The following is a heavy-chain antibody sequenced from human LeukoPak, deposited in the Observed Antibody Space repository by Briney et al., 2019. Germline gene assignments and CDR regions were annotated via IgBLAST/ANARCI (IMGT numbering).Heavy chain of an antibody. V-gene: IGHV3-13*04. CDR2: IDTAGDT. Sequence: QPGGSLRPSCAASGFTFSTYDMHWVRQATGKGLEWVSAIDTAGDTYYPDSVKGRFTISRENARNSLYLQMNSLRAGGTAAYFCARENSGANIAELDYWGQGTLVTVSS. CDR1: GFTFSTYD. CDR3: ARENSGANIAELDY. D-gene: IGHD1-14*01. J-gene: IGHJ4*02.